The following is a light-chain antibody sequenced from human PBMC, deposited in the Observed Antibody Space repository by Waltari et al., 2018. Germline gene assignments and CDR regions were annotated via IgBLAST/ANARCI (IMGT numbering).Light chain of an antibody. CDR3: AAWDDSLGGPV. CDR2: RNN. Sequence: QSVLTQPPSMSGTPGQRVTISCSGSRPNIESNTVHWYQQVPGTAPKVLIYRNNPRPSGVPDRFSGSKSGTSASLAISGLQSEDEADYHCAAWDDSLGGPVFGGGTTLTVL. J-gene: IGLJ2*01. V-gene: IGLV1-44*01. CDR1: RPNIESNT.